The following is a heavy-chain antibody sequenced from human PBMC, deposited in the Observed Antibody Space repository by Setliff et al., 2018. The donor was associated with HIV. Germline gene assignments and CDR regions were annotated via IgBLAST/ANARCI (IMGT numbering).Heavy chain of an antibody. V-gene: IGHV4-39*01. J-gene: IGHJ4*02. Sequence: SETLSLTCTVSGGSVSDTSYYWGWIRQPPGKGLEWLANVYYSGGTYYNPSLNSRVTISVDTSRNQFSLNLTSVTAADTAVYYCARGGFKWSGSYADYWGQGTLVTVSS. CDR1: GGSVSDTSYY. CDR3: ARGGFKWSGSYADY. D-gene: IGHD1-26*01. CDR2: VYYSGGT.